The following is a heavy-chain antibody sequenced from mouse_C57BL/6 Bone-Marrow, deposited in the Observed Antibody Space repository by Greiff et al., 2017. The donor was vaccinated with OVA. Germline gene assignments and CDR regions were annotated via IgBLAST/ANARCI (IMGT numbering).Heavy chain of an antibody. V-gene: IGHV3-6*01. CDR1: GYSITSGYY. CDR2: ISYDGSN. J-gene: IGHJ4*01. D-gene: IGHD1-1*01. Sequence: EVQLQQSGPGLVKPSQSLSLTCSVTGYSITSGYYWNWIRQFPGNKLEWMGYISYDGSNNYNPSLKNRISITRDTSKNQFFLKLNSVTTEDTATYYCAREGLLLRAMDYWGQGTSVTVSS. CDR3: AREGLLLRAMDY.